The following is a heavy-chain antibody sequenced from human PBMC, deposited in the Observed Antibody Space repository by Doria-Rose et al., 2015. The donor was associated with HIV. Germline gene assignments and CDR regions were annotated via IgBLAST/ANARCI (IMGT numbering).Heavy chain of an antibody. J-gene: IGHJ4*02. Sequence: VQLVESGGGLVRPGGSLRLSCATSEFTFSSHRINWVRQAPGKGLEWVSSISSTSAYINYADSVRGRFTISRDNARNSLYLQMDSLRAEDTAIYYCATGVTLDYWGQGTLVTVSS. CDR3: ATGVTLDY. D-gene: IGHD3-10*01. CDR2: ISSTSAYI. CDR1: EFTFSSHR. V-gene: IGHV3-21*01.